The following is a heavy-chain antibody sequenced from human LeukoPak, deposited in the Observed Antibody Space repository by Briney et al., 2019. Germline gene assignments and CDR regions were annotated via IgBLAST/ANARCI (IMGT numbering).Heavy chain of an antibody. CDR1: GFTVSSNY. D-gene: IGHD3-10*02. V-gene: IGHV3-48*03. CDR3: AELGITMIGGV. Sequence: GGSLRLSCAASGFTVSSNYMNWVRQAPGKGLEWVSYISSSGSTIYYADSVKGRFTISRDNAKNSLYLQMNSLRAEATAVYYCAELGITMIGGVWGKGTTVTISS. J-gene: IGHJ6*04. CDR2: ISSSGSTI.